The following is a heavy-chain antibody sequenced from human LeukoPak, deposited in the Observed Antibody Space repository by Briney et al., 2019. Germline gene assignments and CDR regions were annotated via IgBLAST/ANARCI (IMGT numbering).Heavy chain of an antibody. V-gene: IGHV3-21*04. CDR3: ARDHYYDSSGFSPLDY. CDR2: ISGTTNYI. J-gene: IGHJ4*02. CDR1: GFTFSVYS. Sequence: NPGGSLRLSCAASGFTFSVYSMNWVRQAPGKGLEWVSSISGTTNYIYYTDSVKGRFTISRDDAKNSLYLQMNSQRAEDTAVYYCARDHYYDSSGFSPLDYWGQGTLVTVSS. D-gene: IGHD3-22*01.